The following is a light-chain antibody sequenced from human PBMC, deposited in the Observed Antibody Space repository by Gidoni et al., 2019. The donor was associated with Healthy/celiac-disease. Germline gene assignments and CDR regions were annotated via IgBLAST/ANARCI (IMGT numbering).Light chain of an antibody. CDR3: AAWDDSLNGWV. Sequence: HSVLTQPPSASGTPGQRVTISCSGSSSNIGSNTVNWYQQLPGTAPKLLIYSNNQRPSGVPDRFSGSKSGTSASLAISGFQSEDEADYYCAAWDDSLNGWVFGGGTKLTVL. J-gene: IGLJ3*02. CDR2: SNN. CDR1: SSNIGSNT. V-gene: IGLV1-44*01.